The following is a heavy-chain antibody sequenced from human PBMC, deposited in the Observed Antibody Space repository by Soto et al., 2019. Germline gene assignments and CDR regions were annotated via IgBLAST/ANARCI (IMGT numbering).Heavy chain of an antibody. CDR3: ARLSASRELLLAYYFDY. V-gene: IGHV1-18*01. J-gene: IGHJ4*02. Sequence: QVQLVQSGAEVKKPGASVKVSCKASGYTFTSYGISWVRQAPGQGLEWMGWISAYNGNTNYAQKLQGRVTMTTDTSTSTACMELRSLRSDDTAVYYCARLSASRELLLAYYFDYWGQGTLVTVSS. D-gene: IGHD1-26*01. CDR1: GYTFTSYG. CDR2: ISAYNGNT.